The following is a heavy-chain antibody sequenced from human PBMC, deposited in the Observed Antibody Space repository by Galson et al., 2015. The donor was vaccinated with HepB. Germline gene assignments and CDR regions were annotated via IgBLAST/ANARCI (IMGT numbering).Heavy chain of an antibody. Sequence: SLRLSCAASGFTFSDYYMSWIRQAPGKGLEWVSYISSSSSYTDYADSVKGRSTISRDNAKNSLFLQMNSLRPEDTAVYYCASAGWETATAPFDYWGQGTLVTVSS. CDR3: ASAGWETATAPFDY. D-gene: IGHD1-26*01. CDR2: ISSSSSYT. J-gene: IGHJ4*02. V-gene: IGHV3-11*06. CDR1: GFTFSDYY.